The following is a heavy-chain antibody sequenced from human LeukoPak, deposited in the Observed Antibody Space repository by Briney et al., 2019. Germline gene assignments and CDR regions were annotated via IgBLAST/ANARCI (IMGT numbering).Heavy chain of an antibody. CDR1: GGTFSSYA. V-gene: IGHV1-69*13. D-gene: IGHD3-22*01. CDR3: ARDSRYYYDSSGYYSLPFFFDH. Sequence: ASVKVSCKASGGTFSSYAISWVRQAPGQGLEWMGGIIPIFGTANYAQKFQGRVTITADESTSTAYMELSSLRSEDTAVYYCARDSRYYYDSSGYYSLPFFFDHWGQGTLVTVSS. J-gene: IGHJ4*02. CDR2: IIPIFGTA.